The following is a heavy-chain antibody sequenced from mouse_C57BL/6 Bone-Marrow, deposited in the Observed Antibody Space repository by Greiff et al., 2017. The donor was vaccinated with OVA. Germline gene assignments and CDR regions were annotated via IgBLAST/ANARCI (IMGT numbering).Heavy chain of an antibody. Sequence: QVQLQQPGAELVKPGASVKLSCKASGYTFTSYWMQWVKQRHGQGLEWIGEIDPSDSYTNYNQKFKGKATLTVDTSSSTAYMQLSSLTSEDSAVYYCARRRYLGFFDYWGQGTTLTVS. D-gene: IGHD1-1*01. J-gene: IGHJ2*01. CDR3: ARRRYLGFFDY. V-gene: IGHV1-50*01. CDR1: GYTFTSYW. CDR2: IDPSDSYT.